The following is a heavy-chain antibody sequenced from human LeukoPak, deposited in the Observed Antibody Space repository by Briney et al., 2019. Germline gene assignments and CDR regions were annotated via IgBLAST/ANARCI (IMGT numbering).Heavy chain of an antibody. J-gene: IGHJ5*02. CDR2: IYYSGSS. V-gene: IGHV4-59*01. CDR1: GGSISNYF. D-gene: IGHD4-17*01. Sequence: PSETLSLTCTVSGGSISNYFWNWIRQPPGKGLESIGYIYYSGSSNYNPSLKSRVTISVDTSKNQFSLKLSSVTAADTAVYYCARENPYGDYRFDPWGQGTLVTVSS. CDR3: ARENPYGDYRFDP.